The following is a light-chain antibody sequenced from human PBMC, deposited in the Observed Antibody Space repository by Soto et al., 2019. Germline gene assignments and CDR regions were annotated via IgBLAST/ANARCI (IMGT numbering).Light chain of an antibody. V-gene: IGKV3-15*01. CDR3: HQYKNWPPIT. CDR2: YAS. Sequence: EIMMTKSPATLSVSPGERATLSCRASQSVRNNLAWYQQKPGQAPRLLIYYASTRATGIPARFSGSGSGTEFTLTISSLQSEDFALYYCHQYKNWPPITFGQGTRLEIK. J-gene: IGKJ5*01. CDR1: QSVRNN.